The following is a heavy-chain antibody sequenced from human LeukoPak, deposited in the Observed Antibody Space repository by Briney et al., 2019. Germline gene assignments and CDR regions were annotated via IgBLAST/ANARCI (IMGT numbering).Heavy chain of an antibody. CDR2: IYYSGST. CDR3: ARVISRVESFDY. V-gene: IGHV4-39*07. J-gene: IGHJ4*02. CDR1: GGSISSGDYY. Sequence: SETLSLTCTVSGGSISSGDYYWSWIRQPPGKGLEWIGSIYYSGSTYYNPSLKSRVTISVDTSKNQLSLKLSSVTAADTAVYYCARVISRVESFDYWGQGTLITVSS.